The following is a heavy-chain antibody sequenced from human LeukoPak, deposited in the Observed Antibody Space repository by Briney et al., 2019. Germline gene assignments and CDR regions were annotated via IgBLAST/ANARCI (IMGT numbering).Heavy chain of an antibody. V-gene: IGHV1-2*02. CDR3: ARTFYGDYDGGDY. D-gene: IGHD4-17*01. Sequence: GASVKVSCKASGYTFTGYYMHWVRQAPGQGLEWMGWINPNSGGTNYAQKFQGRVTMTRDTSISTAHMELSRLRSDDTAVYYCARTFYGDYDGGDYWGQGTLVTVSS. J-gene: IGHJ4*02. CDR2: INPNSGGT. CDR1: GYTFTGYY.